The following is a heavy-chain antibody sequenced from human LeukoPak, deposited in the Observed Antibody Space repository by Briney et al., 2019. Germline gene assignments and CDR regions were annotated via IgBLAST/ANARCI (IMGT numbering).Heavy chain of an antibody. CDR3: ARVDFWSGGNY. CDR2: INKDGSEI. J-gene: IGHJ4*02. V-gene: IGHV3-7*01. CDR1: GFTFSNYW. D-gene: IGHD3-3*01. Sequence: GGSLRLSCAASGFTFSNYWMSWVRQAPGKGLEWVANINKDGSEIYYVDSVKGGFTISRDNANNSLYLQMNSLRAEDTALYYRARVDFWSGGNYWGQGTLVTVSS.